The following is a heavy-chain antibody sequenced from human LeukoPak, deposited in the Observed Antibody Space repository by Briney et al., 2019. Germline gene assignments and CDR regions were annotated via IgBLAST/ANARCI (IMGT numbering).Heavy chain of an antibody. CDR1: GGSISSGSYY. CDR2: IYTSGST. V-gene: IGHV4-61*02. CDR3: ARDYCTNGVCPPDY. D-gene: IGHD2-8*01. J-gene: IGHJ4*02. Sequence: PSETLSLTCTVSGGSISSGSYYWSWIRQPAGKGLEWIGRIYTSGSTNYNPSLKSRVTISVDTSKNQFSLKLSSVTAADTAVYYCARDYCTNGVCPPDYWGQGTLVTVSS.